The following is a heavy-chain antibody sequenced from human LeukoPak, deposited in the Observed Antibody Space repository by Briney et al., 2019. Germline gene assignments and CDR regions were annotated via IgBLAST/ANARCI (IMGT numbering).Heavy chain of an antibody. CDR1: GYSISSGYY. V-gene: IGHV4-38-2*01. CDR3: ARQNSNRIFDY. Sequence: PSETLSLTCAVSGYSISSGYYWGWIRQPPGKGLEWIGSIYHSGSTYYNPSLKSRITISVDTSKNQFSLKLSSVTAADTAVYYCARQNSNRIFDYWGQGTLVTVSS. J-gene: IGHJ4*02. D-gene: IGHD4-11*01. CDR2: IYHSGST.